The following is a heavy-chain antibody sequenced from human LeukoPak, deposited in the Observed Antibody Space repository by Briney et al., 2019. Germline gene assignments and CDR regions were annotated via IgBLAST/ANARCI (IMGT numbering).Heavy chain of an antibody. Sequence: PGGSLRLSCTASGFNFNYHGMSWVRQAPGKGLEWVSAISGSGDITYYADSVKGRFTISRDNAKNTLYLQMNSLRAEDTAVYYCARGHYGDYTGYYFDYWGQGTLVTVSS. CDR1: GFNFNYHG. CDR3: ARGHYGDYTGYYFDY. V-gene: IGHV3-23*01. CDR2: ISGSGDIT. D-gene: IGHD4-17*01. J-gene: IGHJ4*02.